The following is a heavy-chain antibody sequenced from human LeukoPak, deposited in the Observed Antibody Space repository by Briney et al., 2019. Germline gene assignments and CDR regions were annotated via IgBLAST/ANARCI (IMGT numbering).Heavy chain of an antibody. J-gene: IGHJ4*02. D-gene: IGHD2-15*01. CDR3: AKTRPRFVVSGSVDY. Sequence: GGSLRLSCAASGFTFSSYGMSWVRQAPGKGLEWVSAISGSGGSTYYADSVKGRFTISRDNSKNTLYLRMDSLTIEDTAVYYCAKTRPRFVVSGSVDYWGQGTLVSVSS. CDR2: ISGSGGST. V-gene: IGHV3-23*01. CDR1: GFTFSSYG.